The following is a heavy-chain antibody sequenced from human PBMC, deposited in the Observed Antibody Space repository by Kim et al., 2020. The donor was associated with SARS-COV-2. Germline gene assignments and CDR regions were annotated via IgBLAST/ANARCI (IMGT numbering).Heavy chain of an antibody. CDR3: AKLARVRGVIITSHYGMDV. V-gene: IGHV3-23*01. Sequence: GRFTISRDNSKNTLYLQMNSLRAEDTAVYYCAKLARVRGVIITSHYGMDVWGQGTTVTVSS. D-gene: IGHD3-10*01. J-gene: IGHJ6*02.